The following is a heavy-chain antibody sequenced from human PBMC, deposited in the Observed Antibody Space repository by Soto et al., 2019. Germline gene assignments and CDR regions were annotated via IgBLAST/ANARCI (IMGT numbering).Heavy chain of an antibody. D-gene: IGHD3-22*01. CDR3: ARAYSESSGYCPVY. J-gene: IGHJ4*02. CDR1: AFSLSPRQMC. CDR2: IFCDVSI. V-gene: IGHV2-70*12. Sequence: SRSTRLNTRQTLTLPCNLSAFSLSPRQMCVTSSRRSPGKALQCLAHIFCDVSIYFGTYLKSRLTISKDTSKNQVVLTITCMEPVYTATYFCARAYSESSGYCPVYWGQGTLVTVCS.